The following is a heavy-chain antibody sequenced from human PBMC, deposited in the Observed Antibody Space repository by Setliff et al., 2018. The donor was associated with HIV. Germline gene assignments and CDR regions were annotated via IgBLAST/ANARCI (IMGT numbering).Heavy chain of an antibody. J-gene: IGHJ4*02. CDR2: INSDGSTT. Sequence: QTGGSLRLSCEASEFTFSDSWMHWVRQVPGQGLVWVSTINSDGSTTSYADSVKGRFTISRDNARNTLYLQMSGLRAEDSAVYYCASARIPTGGTSTSFDYWGQGTLVTVSS. CDR3: ASARIPTGGTSTSFDY. CDR1: EFTFSDSW. D-gene: IGHD1-1*01. V-gene: IGHV3-74*01.